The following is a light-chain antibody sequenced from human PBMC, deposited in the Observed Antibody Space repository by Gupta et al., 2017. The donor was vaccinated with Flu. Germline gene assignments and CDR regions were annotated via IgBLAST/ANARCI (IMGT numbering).Light chain of an antibody. Sequence: DIVMTQSPDSLAVSLGERATINCKSSQSVLYSANNKNYLAWYQQKPGQAPKLLIYWASTRESGVPDRFSGSGSGTDFTRTISSLQAGDVAVYYCQQYYNTPYTFGQGTKLEIK. CDR2: WAS. CDR3: QQYYNTPYT. J-gene: IGKJ2*01. V-gene: IGKV4-1*01. CDR1: QSVLYSANNKNY.